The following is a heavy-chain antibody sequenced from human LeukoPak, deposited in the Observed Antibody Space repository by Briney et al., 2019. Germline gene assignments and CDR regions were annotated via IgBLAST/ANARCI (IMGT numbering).Heavy chain of an antibody. V-gene: IGHV3-21*01. J-gene: IGHJ3*02. CDR2: ISSSSSYI. D-gene: IGHD6-19*01. CDR3: ARNSRRDEQWLVLEGAFDI. CDR1: GFTSSSYS. Sequence: PAGSLRLSCAASGFTSSSYSMNWVRQAPGKGLEWVSSISSSSSYIYYADSVKGRFTISRDNAKNSLYLQMNSLRAEDTAVYYCARNSRRDEQWLVLEGAFDIWGQGTMVTVSS.